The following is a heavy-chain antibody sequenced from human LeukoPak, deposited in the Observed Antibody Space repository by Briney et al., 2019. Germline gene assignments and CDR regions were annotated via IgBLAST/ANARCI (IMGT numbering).Heavy chain of an antibody. V-gene: IGHV1-69*13. J-gene: IGHJ6*02. CDR2: IIPIFGTA. D-gene: IGHD3-10*01. Sequence: SVKVSCKASGYAFTSYGISWVRQAPGQGLEWMGGIIPIFGTANYAQKFQGRVTITADESTSTACMELSSLRSEDTAVYYCARDMGRYYGMDVWGQGTTVTVSS. CDR1: GYAFTSYG. CDR3: ARDMGRYYGMDV.